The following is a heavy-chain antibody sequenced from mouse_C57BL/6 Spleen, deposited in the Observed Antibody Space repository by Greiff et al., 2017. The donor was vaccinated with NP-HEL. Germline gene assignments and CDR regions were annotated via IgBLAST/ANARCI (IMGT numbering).Heavy chain of an antibody. CDR2: ISSGGSYT. Sequence: EVQGVESGGDLVKPGGSLKLSCAASGFTFSSYGMSWVRQTPDKRLEWVATISSGGSYTYYPDSVKGRFTISRDNAKNTLYLQMSSLKSEDTAMYYCARQSDGYYAFYAMDYWGQGTSVTVSS. J-gene: IGHJ4*01. D-gene: IGHD2-3*01. CDR1: GFTFSSYG. CDR3: ARQSDGYYAFYAMDY. V-gene: IGHV5-6*01.